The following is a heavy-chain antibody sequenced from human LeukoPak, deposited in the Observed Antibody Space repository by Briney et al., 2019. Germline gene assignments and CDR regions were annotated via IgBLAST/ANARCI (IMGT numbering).Heavy chain of an antibody. CDR2: INPSSGGT. CDR3: ARAWIRYCSSTSCYILTY. CDR1: GYTFTGYY. D-gene: IGHD2-2*02. J-gene: IGHJ4*02. V-gene: IGHV1-2*02. Sequence: ASVKVSCKASGYTFTGYYMHWVRQAPGQGLEWMGWINPSSGGTNYAQKFQGRVTMTRDTSISTAYMELSRLRSDDTAVYYCARAWIRYCSSTSCYILTYWGQGTLVTVSS.